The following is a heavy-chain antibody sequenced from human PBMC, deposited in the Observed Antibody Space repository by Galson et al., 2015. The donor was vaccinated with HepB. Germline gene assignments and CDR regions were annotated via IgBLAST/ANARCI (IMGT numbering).Heavy chain of an antibody. Sequence: LRLSCAASGLTFSSYNMHWVRQAPGKGLEWVSSISSTINISYADSVKGRFTISRDNAKNSLFLQMSSLRVEDTAVYYCARSFGTSDYWEAYWGQGTLVTVSS. D-gene: IGHD3-22*01. V-gene: IGHV3-21*01. CDR2: ISSTINI. CDR1: GLTFSSYN. J-gene: IGHJ4*02. CDR3: ARSFGTSDYWEAY.